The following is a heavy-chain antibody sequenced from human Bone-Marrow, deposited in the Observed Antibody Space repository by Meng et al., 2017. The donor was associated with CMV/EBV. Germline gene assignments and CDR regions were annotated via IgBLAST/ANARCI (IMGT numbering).Heavy chain of an antibody. D-gene: IGHD2/OR15-2a*01. Sequence: GESLKISCAASGFTFSSYNMNWVRQAPGKGLEWVSSISSSSGYIYYADSVKGRFTISRDNAKNSLYLQMNSLRAEDTAVYYCARGSQYCDSTRCYLGEMDVWGQGTTVTVSS. CDR3: ARGSQYCDSTRCYLGEMDV. CDR2: ISSSSGYI. J-gene: IGHJ6*02. CDR1: GFTFSSYN. V-gene: IGHV3-21*01.